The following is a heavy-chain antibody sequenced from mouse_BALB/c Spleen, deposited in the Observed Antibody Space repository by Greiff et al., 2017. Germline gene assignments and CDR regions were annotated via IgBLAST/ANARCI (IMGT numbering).Heavy chain of an antibody. CDR2: IYPGDGDT. V-gene: IGHV1-87*01. CDR1: GYTFTSYW. Sequence: QVQLQQSGAELARPGASVKLSCKASGYTFTSYWMQWVKQRPGQGLEWIGAIYPGDGDTRYTQKFKGKATLTADKSSSTAYMQLSSLASEDSAVYYCARSGYYGSSYLFAYWGQGTLVTVSA. J-gene: IGHJ3*01. D-gene: IGHD1-1*01. CDR3: ARSGYYGSSYLFAY.